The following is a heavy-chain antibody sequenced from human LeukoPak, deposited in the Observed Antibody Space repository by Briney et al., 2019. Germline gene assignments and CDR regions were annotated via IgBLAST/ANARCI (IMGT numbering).Heavy chain of an antibody. J-gene: IGHJ4*02. CDR3: ARDSYGSSDYFPFDY. D-gene: IGHD3-22*01. CDR2: IYSGGST. V-gene: IGHV3-66*01. Sequence: GGSLRLSCAASGLTVSTKYMSWVRQAPGKGLEWVSVIYSGGSTYYADSVKGRFTISRDNSKNTVYLQMNSLRAEDTAVYYCARDSYGSSDYFPFDYWGQGTLVTVSS. CDR1: GLTVSTKY.